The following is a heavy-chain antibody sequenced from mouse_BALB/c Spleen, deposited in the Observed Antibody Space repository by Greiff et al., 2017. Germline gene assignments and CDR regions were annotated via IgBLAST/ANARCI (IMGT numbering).Heavy chain of an antibody. Sequence: VQLQESGPGLVAPSQSLSITCTVSGFSLTGYGVNWVRQPPGKGLEWLGMIWGDGSTDYNSALKSRLSISKDNSKSQVFLKMNSLQTDDTARYYCAREGYYDYDAMDYWGQGTSVTVSS. CDR2: IWGDGST. D-gene: IGHD2-1*01. V-gene: IGHV2-6-7*01. J-gene: IGHJ4*01. CDR3: AREGYYDYDAMDY. CDR1: GFSLTGYG.